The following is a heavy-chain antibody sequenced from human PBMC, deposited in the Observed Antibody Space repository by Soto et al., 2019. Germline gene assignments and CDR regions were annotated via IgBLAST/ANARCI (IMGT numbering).Heavy chain of an antibody. CDR1: GGPISSGDYY. Sequence: PSETLSLTCTVSGGPISSGDYYWSWIRQPPGKGLEWIGYIYYSGSTYYNPSLKSRVTISVDTSKNQISLNLRSVTAADTAVYYCARDKGFADLWGQGTLVTVSS. D-gene: IGHD3-3*01. J-gene: IGHJ5*02. CDR3: ARDKGFADL. V-gene: IGHV4-30-4*01. CDR2: IYYSGST.